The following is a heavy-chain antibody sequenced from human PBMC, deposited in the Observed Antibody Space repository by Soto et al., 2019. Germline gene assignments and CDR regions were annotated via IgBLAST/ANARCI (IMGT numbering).Heavy chain of an antibody. V-gene: IGHV3-21*01. J-gene: IGHJ4*02. CDR2: ITWSGSYK. CDR1: GLTFNYYT. CDR3: ASEGLYYYDSSPIKGVCDH. D-gene: IGHD3-22*01. Sequence: GSLRLSCAASGLTFNYYTMNWVRQAPGKGLEWVSSITWSGSYKYYADSVKGRFTISRDDAKSSLYLQMNSLRAEDTAVYYCASEGLYYYDSSPIKGVCDHWGQGTLVTVSS.